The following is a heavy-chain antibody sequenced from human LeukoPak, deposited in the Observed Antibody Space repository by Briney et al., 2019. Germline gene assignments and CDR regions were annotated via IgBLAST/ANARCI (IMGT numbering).Heavy chain of an antibody. CDR2: IYSGGST. CDR1: GFTVSSNY. J-gene: IGHJ4*02. Sequence: GGSLRLSCAASGFTVSSNYMSWVRQAPGKGLEWVSVIYSGGSTYYADSVKGRFTISRDNSKNTLYLQMNSLRAEDTAVYYCASRDGYNYVRDYWDQGTLVTVSS. D-gene: IGHD5-24*01. CDR3: ASRDGYNYVRDY. V-gene: IGHV3-53*01.